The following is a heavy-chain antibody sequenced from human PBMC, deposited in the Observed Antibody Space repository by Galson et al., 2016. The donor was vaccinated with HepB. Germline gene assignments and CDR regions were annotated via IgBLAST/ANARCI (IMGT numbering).Heavy chain of an antibody. CDR1: GGSISSRSYC. D-gene: IGHD3/OR15-3a*01. CDR2: IYYSGTT. Sequence: SETLSLTCTVSGGSISSRSYCWGWVRQAPGKGLEWIGNIYYSGTTNYNPSLTSRATISIHTSKNQFSLKLSPVTAADTAVYYCARHPPGSRSRTEYDVLTIFHAKFDPWGQGTPVIVSS. V-gene: IGHV4-39*01. CDR3: ARHPPGSRSRTEYDVLTIFHAKFDP. J-gene: IGHJ5*02.